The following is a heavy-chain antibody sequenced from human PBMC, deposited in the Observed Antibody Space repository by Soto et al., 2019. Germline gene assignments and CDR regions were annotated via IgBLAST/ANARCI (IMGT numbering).Heavy chain of an antibody. Sequence: GASAKVCCTVSVYTLKEISMHWVRQDPGKGLEWMGGFDPEDGETIYAQKFQGRVTMTEDTSTDTAYMELSSLRSEDTAVYYCATDFWSGSGAFDIWGQGTMVTVSS. D-gene: IGHD3-3*01. V-gene: IGHV1-24*01. J-gene: IGHJ3*02. CDR2: FDPEDGET. CDR3: ATDFWSGSGAFDI. CDR1: VYTLKEIS.